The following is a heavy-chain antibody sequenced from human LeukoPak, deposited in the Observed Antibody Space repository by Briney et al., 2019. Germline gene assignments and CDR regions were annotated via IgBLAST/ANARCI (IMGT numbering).Heavy chain of an antibody. CDR2: INPKNGDT. Sequence: GASVKVSCKASGYAFSGFYVNWVRQASGQGLEWMGWINPKNGDTHYAQDFLGRVTMTRDTSISTAYMELSRLTSDDTAVYYCARDLDIVVVAAALRHYGLDVWGQGTTVTVSS. D-gene: IGHD2-15*01. J-gene: IGHJ6*02. CDR1: GYAFSGFY. CDR3: ARDLDIVVVAAALRHYGLDV. V-gene: IGHV1-2*02.